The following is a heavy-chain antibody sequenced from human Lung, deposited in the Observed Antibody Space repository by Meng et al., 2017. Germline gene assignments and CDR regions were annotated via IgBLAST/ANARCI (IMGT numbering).Heavy chain of an antibody. CDR1: GYTFTSYY. V-gene: IGHV1-46*01. CDR3: ARAVMQWLAYYYYGMDV. J-gene: IGHJ6*02. D-gene: IGHD6-19*01. CDR2: INPSGGST. Sequence: ASVKVSCKASGYTFTSYYMHWVRQAPGQGLEWMGIINPSGGSTSNAQKFQGRVTMTRDTSTSTVYMELSSLRSEDTAVYYCARAVMQWLAYYYYGMDVWGQGTTVTVSS.